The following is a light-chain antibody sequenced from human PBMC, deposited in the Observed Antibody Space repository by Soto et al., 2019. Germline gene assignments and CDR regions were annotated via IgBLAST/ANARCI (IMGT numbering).Light chain of an antibody. CDR3: RSLASSSTWV. CDR1: SSDVGAYNY. Sequence: QSVLTQPPSASGSPGQSVTISCTGTSSDVGAYNYVSWYQQHAGKAPKLVIYEVTKRPTGVPDRFSGSTSANTASLTVSGLQADDEADYCCRSLASSSTWVFGGGTKLTAL. CDR2: EVT. V-gene: IGLV2-8*01. J-gene: IGLJ3*02.